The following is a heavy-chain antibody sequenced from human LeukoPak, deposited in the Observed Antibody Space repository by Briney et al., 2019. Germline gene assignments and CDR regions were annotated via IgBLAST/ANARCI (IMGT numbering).Heavy chain of an antibody. CDR1: GGSITDTNYY. CDR3: ARDVSRTSWTWR. J-gene: IGHJ3*01. CDR2: IYYTGTS. D-gene: IGHD2-2*01. Sequence: PSETLSLTCSVSGGSITDTNYYWAWIRQPPGKGLEWIANIYYTGTSYFHPSLKSRVTISVDTSNNQFSLKLSSVTAADTAVYYCARDVSRTSWTWRWGQGTVVTVSS. V-gene: IGHV4-39*01.